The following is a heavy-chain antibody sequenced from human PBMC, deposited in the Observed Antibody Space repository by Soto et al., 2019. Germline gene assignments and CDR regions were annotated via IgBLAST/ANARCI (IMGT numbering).Heavy chain of an antibody. CDR1: GGSISGHY. Sequence: LSLTCTVSGGSISGHYWIWIRQSPGKRLEWIGYIFYSGSTNYNPSLKSRVTLSVDTSKNQFSLSLGSVTAADTAVYYCARVGSSGWSPDYWGQGTLGTVSP. D-gene: IGHD6-19*01. J-gene: IGHJ4*02. CDR2: IFYSGST. V-gene: IGHV4-59*11. CDR3: ARVGSSGWSPDY.